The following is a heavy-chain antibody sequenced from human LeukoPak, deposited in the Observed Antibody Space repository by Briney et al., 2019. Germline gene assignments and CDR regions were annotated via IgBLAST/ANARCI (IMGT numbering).Heavy chain of an antibody. D-gene: IGHD6-19*01. CDR1: GFTFSSYA. V-gene: IGHV3-30-3*01. J-gene: IGHJ4*02. CDR3: ASSGWYLYFDY. CDR2: ISYDGSNK. Sequence: GRSLRLSCAASGFTFSSYAMHWVRQAPGKGLEWVAVISYDGSNKYYADSVKGRFTISRDNSKNTLYLQMNSLRAEDTAAYYCASSGWYLYFDYWGQGTLVTVSS.